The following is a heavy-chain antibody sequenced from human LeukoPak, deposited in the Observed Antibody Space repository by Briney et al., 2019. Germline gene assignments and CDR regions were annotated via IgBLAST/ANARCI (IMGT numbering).Heavy chain of an antibody. CDR3: AKDQLLIAAAGYFDY. Sequence: PGGSLRLSCAASGFTFSSYAMSWVRQAPGKGLEWVSAISGSSGSTYYADSVKGRFTISRDNSKNTLYLQMNSLRAEDTAVYYCAKDQLLIAAAGYFDYWGQGTLVTVSS. J-gene: IGHJ4*02. D-gene: IGHD6-13*01. CDR2: ISGSSGST. V-gene: IGHV3-23*01. CDR1: GFTFSSYA.